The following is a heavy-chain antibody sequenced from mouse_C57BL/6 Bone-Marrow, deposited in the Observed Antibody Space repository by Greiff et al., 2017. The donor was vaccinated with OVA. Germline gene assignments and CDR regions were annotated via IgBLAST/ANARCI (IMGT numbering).Heavy chain of an antibody. V-gene: IGHV5-12*01. J-gene: IGHJ2*01. Sequence: DVKLVESGGGLVQPGGSLKLSCAASGFPFSDYYMYWVRQTPEKRLEWVAYISNGGGSSYYPDTVKGRFTISRDNAKTTRYLQMSRLKSEDTAMYYCARLDYYSIYFDYWGQGTTLTVSS. D-gene: IGHD2-5*01. CDR3: ARLDYYSIYFDY. CDR2: ISNGGGSS. CDR1: GFPFSDYY.